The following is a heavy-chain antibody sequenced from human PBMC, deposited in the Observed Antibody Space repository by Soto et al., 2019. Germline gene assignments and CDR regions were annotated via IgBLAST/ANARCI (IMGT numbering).Heavy chain of an antibody. CDR3: ARVLVHNWFDP. CDR2: IIPIFGTA. V-gene: IGHV1-69*05. J-gene: IGHJ5*02. D-gene: IGHD6-13*01. CDR1: GGTFSSYA. Sequence: SVKVSCKASGGTFSSYAISWVRQAPGQGLEWMGGIIPIFGTANYAQKFQGRVTMTRDTSTSTVYMELSSLRSEDTAVYYCARVLVHNWFDPWGQGTLVTVSS.